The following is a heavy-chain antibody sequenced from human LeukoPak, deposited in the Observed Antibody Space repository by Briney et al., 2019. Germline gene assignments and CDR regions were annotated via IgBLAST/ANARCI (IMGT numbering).Heavy chain of an antibody. Sequence: GGSLRLSCAASGFTFSSYWMHWVRQAPGKGLVWVSRINSDGSSTSYADSVKGRFTISRDNAKNTLYLQMNSLRAEDTAVYYCARDGTGDLSDYYYGTDVWGQGTTVTVSS. D-gene: IGHD7-27*01. J-gene: IGHJ6*02. V-gene: IGHV3-74*01. CDR1: GFTFSSYW. CDR3: ARDGTGDLSDYYYGTDV. CDR2: INSDGSST.